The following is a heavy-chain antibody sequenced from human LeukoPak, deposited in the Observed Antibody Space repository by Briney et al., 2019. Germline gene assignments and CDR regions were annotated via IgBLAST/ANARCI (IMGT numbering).Heavy chain of an antibody. CDR2: IYSGGST. Sequence: GGSLRLSCAASGFTVSSNYMSWVRQAPGRGLEWVSVIYSGGSTYYADSVKGRFTISRDNSKNTLYLQTNSLRAEDTAVYYCARGHLFSGSYADYWGQGTLVTVSS. D-gene: IGHD1-26*01. CDR3: ARGHLFSGSYADY. CDR1: GFTVSSNY. J-gene: IGHJ4*02. V-gene: IGHV3-53*01.